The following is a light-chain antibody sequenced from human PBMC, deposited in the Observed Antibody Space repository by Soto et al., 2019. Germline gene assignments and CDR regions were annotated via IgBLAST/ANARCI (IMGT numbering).Light chain of an antibody. V-gene: IGLV2-8*01. J-gene: IGLJ1*01. CDR1: RSDVGSYNY. CDR2: EVS. Sequence: QSVLTQPPSASGSPGQSVTISCTGTRSDVGSYNYVSWYQQHPGKAPKLMIYEVSKRPSGVPDRFSGSKSGNTASLTVSGLQAEDEADYYCRSYAGSTYLAVFGTGTKV. CDR3: RSYAGSTYLAV.